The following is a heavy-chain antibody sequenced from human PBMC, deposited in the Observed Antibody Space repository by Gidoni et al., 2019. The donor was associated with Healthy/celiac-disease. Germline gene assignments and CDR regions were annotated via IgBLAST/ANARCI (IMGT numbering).Heavy chain of an antibody. CDR1: GGSISSSSYY. J-gene: IGHJ5*02. V-gene: IGHV4-39*01. D-gene: IGHD2-15*01. CDR2: IYYSGST. Sequence: QLQLQESGPGLVKPSETLSLTCTVSGGSISSSSYYWGWIRPPPGKGLEWIGSIYYSGSTYYNPSLKSRVTISVDTSKNQFSLKLSSVTAADTAVYYCARHPCGGSCYHWGWFDPWGQGTLVTVSS. CDR3: ARHPCGGSCYHWGWFDP.